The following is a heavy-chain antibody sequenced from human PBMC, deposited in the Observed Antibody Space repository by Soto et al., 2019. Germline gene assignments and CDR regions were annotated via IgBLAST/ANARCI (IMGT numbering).Heavy chain of an antibody. CDR2: ISAYNGKT. J-gene: IGHJ6*02. CDR1: GYTFTSYG. D-gene: IGHD5-12*01. Sequence: QVQLVQSGGEVKKPGASVKLSCTASGYTFTSYGISWVRQAPGQGLEWMGWISAYNGKTNYAQNVQGRVTMTTDTTTLTAYLDLRSLRSDDTAVYYCARGGDVNYDHGMDGWGQGTTVTVSS. CDR3: ARGGDVNYDHGMDG. V-gene: IGHV1-18*01.